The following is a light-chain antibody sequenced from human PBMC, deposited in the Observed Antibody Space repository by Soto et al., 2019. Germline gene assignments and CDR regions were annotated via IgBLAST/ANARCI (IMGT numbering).Light chain of an antibody. CDR3: QQSYSNLWGT. CDR1: QNINNY. V-gene: IGKV1-39*01. Sequence: DIQMTQSPSSLSASVGDRVTITCRASQNINNYLNWYQQKPGKAPKLLIYGASSLQSGVPSRFSGSGSGTDFTLTIISLQPEDFATYYCQQSYSNLWGTCGQGTKVDNK. J-gene: IGKJ1*01. CDR2: GAS.